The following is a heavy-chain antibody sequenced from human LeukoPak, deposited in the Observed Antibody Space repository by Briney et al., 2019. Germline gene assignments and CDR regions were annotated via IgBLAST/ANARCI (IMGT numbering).Heavy chain of an antibody. V-gene: IGHV4-39*01. CDR3: ARPYSSSDWYFDL. D-gene: IGHD6-6*01. CDR1: GGSISSSTSY. J-gene: IGHJ2*01. CDR2: IYYSGST. Sequence: SEILSLTCTVSGGSISSSTSYWGWIRQPPGKGLEWIGNIYYSGSTYYNPSLKSRVTISVDTSKKQFSLRLSSVTAADTAVYYCARPYSSSDWYFDLWGRGTLVTVSS.